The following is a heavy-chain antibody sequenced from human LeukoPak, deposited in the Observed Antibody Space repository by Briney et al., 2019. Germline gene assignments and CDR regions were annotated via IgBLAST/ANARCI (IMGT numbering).Heavy chain of an antibody. V-gene: IGHV3-9*01. CDR1: GFTFDDYA. D-gene: IGHD1-26*01. CDR3: TKVRRHGATGAFDI. Sequence: PGRSLRLSCAASGFTFDDYAMHWVRQAPGKGLEWVSGISWNSGSIGYADSVKGRFTISRDNAKNSLYLQMNSLRAEDTALYYCTKVRRHGATGAFDIWGQGTMVTVSS. J-gene: IGHJ3*02. CDR2: ISWNSGSI.